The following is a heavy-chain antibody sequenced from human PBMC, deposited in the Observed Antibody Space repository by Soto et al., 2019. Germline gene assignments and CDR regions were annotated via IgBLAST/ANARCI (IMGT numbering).Heavy chain of an antibody. CDR2: VYHSGTT. CDR1: GGSISSYY. Sequence: PSETLSLTCAVSGGSISSYYWSWIRQPPGKGPEWIGCVYHSGTTNYNPSLESRVTISLDASKNQFSLKLNSVTAADTAVYYCSSHSQGTRRGVFAYWTRGTLVPGSS. D-gene: IGHD3-10*01. J-gene: IGHJ4*02. V-gene: IGHV4-59*01. CDR3: SSHSQGTRRGVFAY.